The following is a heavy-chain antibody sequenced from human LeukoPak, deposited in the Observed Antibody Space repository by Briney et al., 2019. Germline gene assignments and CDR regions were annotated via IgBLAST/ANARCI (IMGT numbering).Heavy chain of an antibody. Sequence: QAGGSLRLSCAASGFTFRSYWMSWLRQAPGKGLEWVANIKGDGSEKYYVDSVEGRFTISRDNAKSSLYLQMNSLRAEDTAVYYCARPGYYDTSRYWHDCWGQGTLVTVSS. J-gene: IGHJ4*02. CDR1: GFTFRSYW. CDR2: IKGDGSEK. V-gene: IGHV3-7*01. D-gene: IGHD3-22*01. CDR3: ARPGYYDTSRYWHDC.